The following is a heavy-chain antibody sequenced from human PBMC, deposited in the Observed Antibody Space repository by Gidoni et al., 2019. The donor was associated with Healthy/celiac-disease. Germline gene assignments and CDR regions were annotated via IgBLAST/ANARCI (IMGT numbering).Heavy chain of an antibody. V-gene: IGHV3-9*01. Sequence: EVQLVASGGGLVQPGRSLRLSCAASGFTFDDYAMHLVRQAPGKGLEWVSGISGNSGSIGYADAVKGRFSISRDNAKNSLYLQMNSLRAEDTALYYCAKGRGYYDSSGYFDYWGQGTLVTVSS. CDR3: AKGRGYYDSSGYFDY. CDR1: GFTFDDYA. CDR2: ISGNSGSI. D-gene: IGHD3-22*01. J-gene: IGHJ4*02.